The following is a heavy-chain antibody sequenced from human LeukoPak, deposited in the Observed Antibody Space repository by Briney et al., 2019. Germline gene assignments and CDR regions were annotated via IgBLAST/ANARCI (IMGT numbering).Heavy chain of an antibody. CDR1: GFTFSSYR. J-gene: IGHJ4*02. Sequence: PGGSMRLSCAASGFTFSSYRMNWVRQAPGKGLVWVSLIASDGSSTTYADSVKGRFSISRDNAKNTLYLQMNSLRVEDTAVYYCARGRPHGNDYWGQGTLVTVSS. CDR2: IASDGSST. CDR3: ARGRPHGNDY. D-gene: IGHD4-23*01. V-gene: IGHV3-74*01.